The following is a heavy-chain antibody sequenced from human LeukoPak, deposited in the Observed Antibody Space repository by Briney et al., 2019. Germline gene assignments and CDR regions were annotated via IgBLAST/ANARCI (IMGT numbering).Heavy chain of an antibody. V-gene: IGHV4-59*01. CDR1: GGSISSYY. D-gene: IGHD5-18*01. J-gene: IGHJ4*02. CDR2: IYYSGST. CDR3: ARWNSYGYVGTIDY. Sequence: SETLSLTCTVSGGSISSYYWSWIRQPPGKGLEWIGYIYYSGSTNYNPSLKSRVTISVDTSKNQFSLKLSSVTAADTAVYYCARWNSYGYVGTIDYWGQGTLATVSS.